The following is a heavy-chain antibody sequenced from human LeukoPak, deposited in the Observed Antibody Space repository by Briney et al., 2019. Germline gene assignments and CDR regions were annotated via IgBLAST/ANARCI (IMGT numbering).Heavy chain of an antibody. CDR3: ARELVITMIVVVDAFDI. CDR2: ISYDGSNK. CDR1: GFTFSSYA. D-gene: IGHD3-22*01. Sequence: GRSLRLSCAASGFTFSSYAMHWVRQAPGKGLEWVAVISYDGSNKYYADSVKGRFTIPRDNSKNTLYLQMNSLRAEDTAVYYCARELVITMIVVVDAFDIWGQGTMVTVSS. V-gene: IGHV3-30-3*01. J-gene: IGHJ3*02.